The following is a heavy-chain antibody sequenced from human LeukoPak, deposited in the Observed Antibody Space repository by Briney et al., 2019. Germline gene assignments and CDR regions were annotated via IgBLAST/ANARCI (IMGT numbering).Heavy chain of an antibody. J-gene: IGHJ6*03. CDR3: ARDRCSSTSCYPGGYYYYYMDV. Sequence: ASVKVSCKASGYTFTGYYMHWVRQAPGQGLEWMGWINPNSGGTNYSQKFQGRVTMTRDTSISTAYMELSRLRSDDTAAYYCARDRCSSTSCYPGGYYYYYMDVWGKGTTVTVSS. CDR2: INPNSGGT. D-gene: IGHD2-2*01. V-gene: IGHV1-2*02. CDR1: GYTFTGYY.